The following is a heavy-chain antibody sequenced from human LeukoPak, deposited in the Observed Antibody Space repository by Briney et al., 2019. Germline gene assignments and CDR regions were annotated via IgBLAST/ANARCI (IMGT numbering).Heavy chain of an antibody. J-gene: IGHJ4*02. CDR3: AKGERAYCGGDCYYDY. Sequence: GGSLRLSCAASGFTFSSYAMSWVRQAPGKGLEWVSAISGSGGSTYYADSVKGRFTISRDNSKNTLYLQMSSLRAEDTAVYYCAKGERAYCGGDCYYDYWGQGTLVTVSS. D-gene: IGHD2-21*02. CDR2: ISGSGGST. V-gene: IGHV3-23*01. CDR1: GFTFSSYA.